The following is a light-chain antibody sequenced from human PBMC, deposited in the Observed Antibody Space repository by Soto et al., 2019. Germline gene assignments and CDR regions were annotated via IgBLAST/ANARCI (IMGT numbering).Light chain of an antibody. V-gene: IGKV1-5*03. J-gene: IGKJ1*01. Sequence: DIHMTHSPSTLSVSVGDRVTITCRASQSISSWLAWYQQKPGKAPKLLIYKASSLESGVPSRFSGSGSGTEFTLTISSLQPDDFATYYCQQYNSYSPSTFGQGTKVDIK. CDR2: KAS. CDR3: QQYNSYSPST. CDR1: QSISSW.